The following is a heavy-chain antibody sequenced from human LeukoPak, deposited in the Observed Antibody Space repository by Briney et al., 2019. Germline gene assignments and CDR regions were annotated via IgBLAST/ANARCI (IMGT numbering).Heavy chain of an antibody. CDR3: ARGLGYSYGYPYYYGMDV. D-gene: IGHD5-18*01. V-gene: IGHV4-39*07. Sequence: SETLSLTCTVSGGSISSGSYYWSWIRQPPGKGLEWIGEINHSGSPNYNPSLKSRVTISVDTSKNQFSLKLSSVTAADTAVYYCARGLGYSYGYPYYYGMDVWGQGTTVTVSS. CDR1: GGSISSGSYY. CDR2: INHSGSP. J-gene: IGHJ6*02.